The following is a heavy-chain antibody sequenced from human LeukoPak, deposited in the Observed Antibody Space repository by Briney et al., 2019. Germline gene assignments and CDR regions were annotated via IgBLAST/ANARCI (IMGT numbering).Heavy chain of an antibody. CDR3: ARVGPITIFGVASYFDY. CDR1: GGSISSGGYS. V-gene: IGHV4-30-2*01. Sequence: SETLSLTCAVSGGSISSGGYSWSWIRQPPGKGLEWIGYIYHSGSTYYNPSLKSRVTISVDRSKNQFSLKLSSVTAADTAVYYCARVGPITIFGVASYFDYWGQGTLVTVSS. CDR2: IYHSGST. J-gene: IGHJ4*02. D-gene: IGHD3-3*01.